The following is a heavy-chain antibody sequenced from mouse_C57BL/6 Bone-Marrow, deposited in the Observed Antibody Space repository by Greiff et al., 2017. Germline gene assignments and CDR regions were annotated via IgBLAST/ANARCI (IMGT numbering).Heavy chain of an antibody. D-gene: IGHD2-2*01. CDR1: GYSITSGYY. Sequence: ESGPGLVKPSQSLSLTCSVTGYSITSGYYWNWIRQFPGNKLEWMGDISYDGSNNYNPSLKNRISITRDTSKNQFFLKLKSVTTEDTATYYCARGGYGASYYAMDYWGQGTSVTVSS. CDR3: ARGGYGASYYAMDY. CDR2: ISYDGSN. J-gene: IGHJ4*01. V-gene: IGHV3-6*01.